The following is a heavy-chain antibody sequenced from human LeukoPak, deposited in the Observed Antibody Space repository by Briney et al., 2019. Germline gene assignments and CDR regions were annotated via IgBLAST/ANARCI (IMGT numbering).Heavy chain of an antibody. D-gene: IGHD2/OR15-2a*01. J-gene: IGHJ4*02. CDR2: ISSGAVST. CDR3: ARSFGLDY. Sequence: PGGSLRLSCAASGFTFNNYVMSWVRQAPGKGLEWVSGISSGAVSTYYADSVKGRFTISRDNSRATLFLQMNSLRVDDSAVYYCARSFGLDYWGQGALVTVSS. V-gene: IGHV3-23*01. CDR1: GFTFNNYV.